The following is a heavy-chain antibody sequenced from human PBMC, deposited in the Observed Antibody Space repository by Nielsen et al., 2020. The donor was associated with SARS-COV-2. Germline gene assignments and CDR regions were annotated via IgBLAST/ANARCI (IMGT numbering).Heavy chain of an antibody. CDR3: ARDYYYDSSGPTDDAFDI. D-gene: IGHD3-22*01. V-gene: IGHV3-33*01. J-gene: IGHJ3*02. CDR2: IWYDGSNK. CDR1: GFTFSSYG. Sequence: GGSLRLSCAASGFTFSSYGMHWVRQAPGKGLEWVAVIWYDGSNKYYADSVKGRFTISRDNSKNTLYLQMNSLRAEDTAVYYRARDYYYDSSGPTDDAFDIWGQGTMVTVSS.